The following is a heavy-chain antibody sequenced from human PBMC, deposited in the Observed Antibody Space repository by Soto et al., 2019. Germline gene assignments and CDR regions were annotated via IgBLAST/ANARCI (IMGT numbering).Heavy chain of an antibody. CDR3: ARDLVGPTGGVS. V-gene: IGHV1-69*01. D-gene: IGHD7-27*01. CDR2: ISPIFAAT. Sequence: QVQLVQSGAEVKKPGSSVKVSCKASGGTFNTYAFVWVRQAPGQGLEWMGGISPIFAATNYVQKFQGRLTITADESTRTVYMALSGLRSEDTAVYYSARDLVGPTGGVSWCQGTLVSVSS. CDR1: GGTFNTYA. J-gene: IGHJ5*02.